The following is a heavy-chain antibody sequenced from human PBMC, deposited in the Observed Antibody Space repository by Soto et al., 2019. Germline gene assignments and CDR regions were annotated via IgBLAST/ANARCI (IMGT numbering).Heavy chain of an antibody. J-gene: IGHJ4*02. V-gene: IGHV4-59*01. CDR1: TCSIRTYY. CDR3: ARDDTTGLFDF. CDR2: ISHTGRT. Sequence: SETLSLTCAVSTCSIRTYYWTWTRQSPGKGLEWIGQISHTGRTKYNPSLESRVTISVDTSRKQFSLKLTSVTAADTALYYCARDDTTGLFDFWGQGTLVTVSS. D-gene: IGHD4-17*01.